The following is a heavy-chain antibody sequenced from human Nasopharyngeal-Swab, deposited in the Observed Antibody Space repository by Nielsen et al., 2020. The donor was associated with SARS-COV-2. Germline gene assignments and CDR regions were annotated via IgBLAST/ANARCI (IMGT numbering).Heavy chain of an antibody. Sequence: SETLSLTCTVSGGSIDSGDSYWSWVRQPPGKGLEWIGNIYYSGSTSYNPSLKSRLTISVDTSKNQSSLNLNSVTAADTAVYFCVRDVYDSSGGYYFDYWGQGALVTVSS. CDR3: VRDVYDSSGGYYFDY. J-gene: IGHJ4*02. CDR1: GGSIDSGDSY. D-gene: IGHD3-22*01. V-gene: IGHV4-30-4*01. CDR2: IYYSGST.